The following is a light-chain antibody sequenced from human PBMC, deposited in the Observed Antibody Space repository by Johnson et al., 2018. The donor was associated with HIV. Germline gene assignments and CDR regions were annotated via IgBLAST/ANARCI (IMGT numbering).Light chain of an antibody. CDR3: GTWDSSLNASYV. CDR1: SSDMGNYA. J-gene: IGLJ1*01. Sequence: QSVLTQPPSVSAAPGQKVTISCSGSSSDMGNYAVSWYQQLPGTAPKLLIYDNNKRPSGIPDRFSGSKSGTSATLGITGLQTGDEADYYCGTWDSSLNASYVFGSGTSVTVL. CDR2: DNN. V-gene: IGLV1-51*01.